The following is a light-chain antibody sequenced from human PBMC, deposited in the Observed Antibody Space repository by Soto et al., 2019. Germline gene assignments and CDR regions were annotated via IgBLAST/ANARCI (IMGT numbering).Light chain of an antibody. V-gene: IGKV1-39*01. Sequence: DIQMTQSPSSLSAPVGDKVTITCRPSHDVDRYLNWYQQKAGKAHTLLIHAASTLFRGVPSRFSGTYSDTDCNLTIISLLPEDVATYFCQQSYRTPYTFGPGTRLEI. J-gene: IGKJ2*01. CDR3: QQSYRTPYT. CDR2: AAS. CDR1: HDVDRY.